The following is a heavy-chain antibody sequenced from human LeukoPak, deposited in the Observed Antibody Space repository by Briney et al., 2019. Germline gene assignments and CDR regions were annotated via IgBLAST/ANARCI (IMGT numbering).Heavy chain of an antibody. Sequence: GGSLRLSCAASGFTFSSYWMSWVRQAPGKGLEWVANIKQDGSEKYYVDSVKGRFTISRDNAKNSLYLQMNSLRAEDTAVYYCATEGVVVPAAIDYWGQGTLVTVSS. CDR2: IKQDGSEK. V-gene: IGHV3-7*01. CDR1: GFTFSSYW. D-gene: IGHD2-2*01. J-gene: IGHJ4*02. CDR3: ATEGVVVPAAIDY.